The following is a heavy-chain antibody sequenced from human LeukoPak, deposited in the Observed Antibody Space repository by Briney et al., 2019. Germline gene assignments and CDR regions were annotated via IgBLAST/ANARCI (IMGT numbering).Heavy chain of an antibody. CDR2: ISNDGTDK. CDR3: ANRAPYYYGSGSYED. J-gene: IGHJ4*02. Sequence: GGSLRLSCAASEFTFTNYGMHWVRQAPGKGLEWVAVISNDGTDKYYADSVKGRFTISRDNSKNTLYLQMNSLRAEDTAVYYCANRAPYYYGSGSYEDWGQGTLVTVSS. CDR1: EFTFTNYG. V-gene: IGHV3-30-3*01. D-gene: IGHD3-10*01.